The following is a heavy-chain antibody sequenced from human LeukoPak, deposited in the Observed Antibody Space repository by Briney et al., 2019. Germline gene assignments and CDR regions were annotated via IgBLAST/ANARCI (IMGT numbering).Heavy chain of an antibody. J-gene: IGHJ3*02. Sequence: SETLSLTCAVYGGSFSGYYWSWIRQPPGKGLEWIGYIYHSGSTYYNPSLKSRVTISVDRSKNQFSLKLSSVTAADTAVYYCARATVTTERPHSDAFDIWGQGTMVTVSS. CDR1: GGSFSGYY. CDR3: ARATVTTERPHSDAFDI. D-gene: IGHD4-17*01. CDR2: IYHSGST. V-gene: IGHV4-34*01.